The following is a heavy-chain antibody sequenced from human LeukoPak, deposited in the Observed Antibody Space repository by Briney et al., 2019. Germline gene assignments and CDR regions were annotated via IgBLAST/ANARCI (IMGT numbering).Heavy chain of an antibody. Sequence: ASVKVSCKASGYTFTGYYMHWVRQAPGQGLEWMGWIDPNSGGTNYAQKFQGRVTMTRDTSISTAYMELSRLRSDDTAVYYCARAPLLRFLEWLSDYFDYWGQGALVTVSS. J-gene: IGHJ4*02. CDR2: IDPNSGGT. CDR1: GYTFTGYY. D-gene: IGHD3-3*01. CDR3: ARAPLLRFLEWLSDYFDY. V-gene: IGHV1-2*02.